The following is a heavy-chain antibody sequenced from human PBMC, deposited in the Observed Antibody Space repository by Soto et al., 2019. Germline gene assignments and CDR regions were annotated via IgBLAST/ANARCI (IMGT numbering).Heavy chain of an antibody. CDR2: INPSGGST. V-gene: IGHV1-46*01. CDR3: ARWGWDIVAARPYYGMDV. Sequence: ASVKVSCKASGYTFTSYYMHWVRQAPGQGLEWMGIINPSGGSTSYAQKFQGRVTMTRDTSTSTVYMELSSLRSEDTAVYYCARWGWDIVAARPYYGMDVWGQGTTVTVSS. CDR1: GYTFTSYY. J-gene: IGHJ6*02. D-gene: IGHD5-12*01.